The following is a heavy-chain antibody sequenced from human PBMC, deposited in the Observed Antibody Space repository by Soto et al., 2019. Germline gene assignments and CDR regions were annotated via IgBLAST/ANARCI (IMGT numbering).Heavy chain of an antibody. CDR2: ISAYNGNT. CDR1: GGTFSSYA. D-gene: IGHD1-26*01. V-gene: IGHV1-18*01. J-gene: IGHJ4*02. CDR3: ARASGGGVGTTSY. Sequence: ASVEVLCKVCGGTFSSYAIIWVRQVPGQGLEWMGWISAYNGNTNYAQKFQDRVTLTTDTSTNTAYMELRSLRSDDTAVYYCARASGGGVGTTSYWGQGTLVTVSS.